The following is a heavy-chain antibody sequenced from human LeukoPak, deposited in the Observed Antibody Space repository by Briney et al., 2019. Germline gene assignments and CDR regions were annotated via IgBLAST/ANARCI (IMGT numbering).Heavy chain of an antibody. D-gene: IGHD1-26*01. CDR1: GFTFDDYA. Sequence: GGSLRLSCAASGFTFDDYAMHWVRQAPGKGLEWVSLISGDGGSTYYVDSVKGRFTISRDNSKNSLYLQMNSLRTEDTALYYCAKDANIISGSYWSGDAFDIWGQGTMVTVSS. J-gene: IGHJ3*02. CDR2: ISGDGGST. V-gene: IGHV3-43*02. CDR3: AKDANIISGSYWSGDAFDI.